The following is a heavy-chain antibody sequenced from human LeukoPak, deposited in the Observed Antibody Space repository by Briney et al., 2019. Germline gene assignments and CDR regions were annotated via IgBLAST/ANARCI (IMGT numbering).Heavy chain of an antibody. CDR3: AKDQDLVPPFMVRGVISSYYYMDV. J-gene: IGHJ6*03. Sequence: GGSLRLSCAASGFTFSSYEMNWVRQAPGKGLEWVSYISSSGSTIYYADSVKGRFTISRDNSKNTLYLQMNSLRAEDTAVYYCAKDQDLVPPFMVRGVISSYYYMDVWGKGTTVTVSS. CDR2: ISSSGSTI. CDR1: GFTFSSYE. V-gene: IGHV3-48*03. D-gene: IGHD3-10*01.